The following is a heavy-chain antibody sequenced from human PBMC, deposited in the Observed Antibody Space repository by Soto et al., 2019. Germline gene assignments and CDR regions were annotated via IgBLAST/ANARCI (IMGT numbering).Heavy chain of an antibody. V-gene: IGHV1-3*01. Sequence: QVQLVQSGAEVKKPGASVKVSCKASGYTFTSYAMHWVRQAPGQRLEWMGWINAGNGNTKYSQKFQGRVTITRDTTEXTAYRELSSLRSEDTAVYYCARAGSSSWTYWYFDLWGRGTLVTVSS. CDR1: GYTFTSYA. CDR2: INAGNGNT. D-gene: IGHD6-13*01. CDR3: ARAGSSSWTYWYFDL. J-gene: IGHJ2*01.